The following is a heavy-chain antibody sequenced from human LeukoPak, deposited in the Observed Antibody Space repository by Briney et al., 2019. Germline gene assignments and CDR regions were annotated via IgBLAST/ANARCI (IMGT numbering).Heavy chain of an antibody. Sequence: GGSLRLSCAASGFTVSSNYMSWVRQAPGKGLEWVSVIYSGGSTYYADSVKGRFTISRDNSKNTLYLQMNSLRAEDTAVYYCAKDQGYCGGDCYSGGFDYWGQGTLVTVSS. CDR3: AKDQGYCGGDCYSGGFDY. CDR2: IYSGGST. D-gene: IGHD2-21*02. J-gene: IGHJ4*02. V-gene: IGHV3-66*02. CDR1: GFTVSSNY.